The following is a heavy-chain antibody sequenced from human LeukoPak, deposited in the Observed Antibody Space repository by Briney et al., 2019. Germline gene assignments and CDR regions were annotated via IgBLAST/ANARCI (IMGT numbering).Heavy chain of an antibody. CDR2: ISSSSSTI. Sequence: GGSLRRSCAASGFTFSSYSMNWVRQAPGKGLEWVSYISSSSSTIYYADSVKGRFTISRDNAKNSLYLQMNSVRAEDTALYYCASSRYDSSGYYGIIGYWGQGTLVTVSS. CDR1: GFTFSSYS. V-gene: IGHV3-48*04. CDR3: ASSRYDSSGYYGIIGY. D-gene: IGHD3-22*01. J-gene: IGHJ4*02.